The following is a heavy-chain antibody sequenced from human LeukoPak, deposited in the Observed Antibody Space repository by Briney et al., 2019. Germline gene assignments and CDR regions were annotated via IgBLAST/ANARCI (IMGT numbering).Heavy chain of an antibody. D-gene: IGHD2-2*01. CDR1: GGSISSYY. V-gene: IGHV4-59*12. CDR2: IYYSGST. Sequence: SETLSLTCTVSGGSISSYYWSWIRQPPGKGLEWIGYIYYSGSTNYNPSLKSRVTISVDTSKNQFSLKLSSVTAADTAVYYCARALSHIVVVPAAIRGAFDIWGQGTMVTISS. J-gene: IGHJ3*02. CDR3: ARALSHIVVVPAAIRGAFDI.